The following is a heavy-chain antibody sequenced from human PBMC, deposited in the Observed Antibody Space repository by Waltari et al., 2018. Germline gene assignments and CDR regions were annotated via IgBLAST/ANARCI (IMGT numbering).Heavy chain of an antibody. J-gene: IGHJ5*02. V-gene: IGHV4-61*09. D-gene: IGHD6-6*01. CDR1: GGSISSGSYY. Sequence: QVQLQESGPGLVKPSQTLSLTCTVSGGSISSGSYYWSWIRQPAGKGLEWIGYIYTSGGTNYNPSLKSRVTISVDTSKNQFSLKLSSVTAADTAVYYCARGSSSSGVWFDPWGQGTLVTVSS. CDR2: IYTSGGT. CDR3: ARGSSSSGVWFDP.